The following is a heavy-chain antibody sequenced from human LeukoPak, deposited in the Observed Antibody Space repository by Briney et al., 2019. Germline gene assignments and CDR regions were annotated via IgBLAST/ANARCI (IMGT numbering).Heavy chain of an antibody. CDR1: GFTFSSYS. V-gene: IGHV3-21*01. CDR3: ARGRGYSYGLSSY. CDR2: ISSSSSYI. J-gene: IGHJ4*02. Sequence: GGSLRLSCAASGFTFSSYSMNWVRQAPGKGLEWVSSISSSSSYIYYADSVKGRFTISRDNAKNSLYLLMNSLRAEDTAVYYCARGRGYSYGLSSYWGQGTLVTVSS. D-gene: IGHD5-18*01.